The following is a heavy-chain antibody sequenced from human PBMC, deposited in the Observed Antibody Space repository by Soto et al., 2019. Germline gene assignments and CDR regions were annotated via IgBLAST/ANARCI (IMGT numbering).Heavy chain of an antibody. CDR2: IKQDGSEN. D-gene: IGHD6-19*01. CDR1: SFTFSSYW. CDR3: ARDGPFISVAAPAFQYAMDV. Sequence: XGSLRLSCAASSFTFSSYWLSWVRQAPGKGLEWVATIKQDGSENYYVDSVKGRFTISRDNAKNSLYLQMSSLRADDTAVYYCARDGPFISVAAPAFQYAMDVWGQGTTVTVSS. V-gene: IGHV3-7*03. J-gene: IGHJ6*02.